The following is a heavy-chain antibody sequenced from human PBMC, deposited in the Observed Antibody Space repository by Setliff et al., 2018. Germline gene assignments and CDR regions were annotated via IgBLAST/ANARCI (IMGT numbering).Heavy chain of an antibody. V-gene: IGHV4-30-4*08. CDR1: GGSFSADYH. CDR2: VFYSGST. D-gene: IGHD2-21*02. J-gene: IGHJ4*02. CDR3: ARGLAYCGGDCFLRTGFDY. Sequence: SETLSLTCAVYGGSFSADYHWSWIRQSPGKGLEWIGYVFYSGSTFYNPSLNSRLIISVDTSKNQFSLKLNSVTAADTAVYYCARGLAYCGGDCFLRTGFDYWGQGTLVTVSS.